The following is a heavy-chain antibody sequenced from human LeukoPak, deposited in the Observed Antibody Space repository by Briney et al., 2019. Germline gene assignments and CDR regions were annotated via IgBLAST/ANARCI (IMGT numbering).Heavy chain of an antibody. CDR3: ARVRAAAMTFDY. CDR2: IYHSGST. CDR1: GYSISSGYY. J-gene: IGHJ4*02. V-gene: IGHV4-38-2*02. D-gene: IGHD6-13*01. Sequence: SETLSLTCTASGYSISSGYYWGWIRPPPGSGLEWIGSIYHSGSTYNPSLKSRVTIALDTSKNQFSLKVSSVTAADTAVYYCARVRAAAMTFDYWGQGTLVTVSS.